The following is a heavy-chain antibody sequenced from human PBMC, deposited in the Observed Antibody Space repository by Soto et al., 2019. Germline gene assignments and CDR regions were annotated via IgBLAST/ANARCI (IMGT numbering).Heavy chain of an antibody. D-gene: IGHD1-26*01. CDR1: GFPFSNYA. V-gene: IGHV3-23*01. J-gene: IGHJ5*02. CDR2: ISGSGANT. CDR3: AKDWELTDP. Sequence: EVQLLESGGGLVQPGGSLRLSCAASGFPFSNYAMSWVRRAPGRGLEWVSTISGSGANTYYPDSVKGRFTISRDNSKNTLYLQMNSLRAEDTAVYYCAKDWELTDPWGQGTLVTVSS.